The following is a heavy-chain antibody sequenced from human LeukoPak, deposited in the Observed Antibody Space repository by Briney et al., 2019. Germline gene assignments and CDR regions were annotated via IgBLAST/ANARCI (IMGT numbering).Heavy chain of an antibody. CDR2: SGSP. Sequence: PSETLSLPCSVSGDSVSSAGYHWSWIRQAPGKGLEWIGHSGSPSYNPSLKSRVMISIDTSKNQFSLKVSTVTAADTAVYYCTTYYVGEGGRGHWGPGTLVTVSS. CDR3: TTYYVGEGGRGH. D-gene: IGHD2-21*01. CDR1: GDSVSSAGYH. J-gene: IGHJ4*02. V-gene: IGHV4-61*08.